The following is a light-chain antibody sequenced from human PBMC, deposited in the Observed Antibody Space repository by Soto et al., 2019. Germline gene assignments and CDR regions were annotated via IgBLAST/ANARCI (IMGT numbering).Light chain of an antibody. J-gene: IGKJ1*01. CDR2: KAS. V-gene: IGKV1-5*03. CDR3: HQYARYRT. CDR1: QSTSTW. Sequence: DIQMTQSPSTLSASVGDRVTITCRASQSTSTWLAWYQHKPGKAPNLLIYKASSLESGVPSRFSGSGSGTEFTLTISSLQPDGCATYSCHQYARYRTFGQGTNVEIK.